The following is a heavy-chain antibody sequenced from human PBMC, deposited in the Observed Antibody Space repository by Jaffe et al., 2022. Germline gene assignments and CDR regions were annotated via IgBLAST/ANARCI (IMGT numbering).Heavy chain of an antibody. Sequence: EVQLLESGGGLVQPGGSLRLSCAASGFTFSIYAMSWVRQAPGKGLEWVSAISGSGANTFYADSVKGRFTISRDNSKDTLYLQMNSLRAEDTAVYYCAKGGYCSSTSCPYHIGYWGQGTLVTVSS. V-gene: IGHV3-23*01. CDR3: AKGGYCSSTSCPYHIGY. D-gene: IGHD2-2*01. CDR1: GFTFSIYA. CDR2: ISGSGANT. J-gene: IGHJ4*02.